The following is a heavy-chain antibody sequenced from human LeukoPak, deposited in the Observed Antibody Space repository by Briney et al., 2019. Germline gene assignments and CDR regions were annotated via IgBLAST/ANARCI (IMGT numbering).Heavy chain of an antibody. CDR3: ARDRDLIVVVPVARGDAFDI. CDR2: INPNSGGT. Sequence: GASVKVSCKASGYTFTGYYMHWVRQAPGQGLEWMGWINPNSGGTNYAQKFQGRVTMTRDTFISTAYMELSRLRSDDTAVYYCARDRDLIVVVPVARGDAFDIWGQGTMVTVSS. CDR1: GYTFTGYY. V-gene: IGHV1-2*02. D-gene: IGHD2-2*01. J-gene: IGHJ3*02.